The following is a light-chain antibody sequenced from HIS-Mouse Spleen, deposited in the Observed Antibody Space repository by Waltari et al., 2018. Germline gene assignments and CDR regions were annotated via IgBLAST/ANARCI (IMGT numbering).Light chain of an antibody. CDR3: QQYNSYPYT. Sequence: DIQMTQSPSTLSASVGERVTITCRASQSISSWLAWYQQKPGKAPNLLIYKASSLESGVPSRFSGSGSATAFTLTISSLQPDDFATYYCQQYNSYPYTFGHGTKLEIK. V-gene: IGKV1-5*03. CDR1: QSISSW. CDR2: KAS. J-gene: IGKJ2*01.